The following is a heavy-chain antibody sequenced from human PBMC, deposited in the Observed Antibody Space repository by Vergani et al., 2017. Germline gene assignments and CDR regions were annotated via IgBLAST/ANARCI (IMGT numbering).Heavy chain of an antibody. Sequence: QLQLQESGPGLVKPSATLSLTCSVSGASIRNSNYYWGWIRQPPGKGLEWIACIYYSGSTYYNPSLKSRVTISLDRSKNTFSLNLCSVTVADTAVYFCDRHSAVEVLVKLGWGNPWGQEILVTFSS. CDR3: DRHSAVEVLVKLGWGNP. CDR1: GASIRNSNYY. J-gene: IGHJ5*02. CDR2: IYYSGST. V-gene: IGHV4-39*01. D-gene: IGHD2-21*01.